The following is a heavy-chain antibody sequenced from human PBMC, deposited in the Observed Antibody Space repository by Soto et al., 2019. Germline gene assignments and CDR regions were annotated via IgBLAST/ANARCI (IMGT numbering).Heavy chain of an antibody. V-gene: IGHV4-59*01. CDR3: ARVALGSSWYFDY. CDR1: GGSISSYY. D-gene: IGHD6-13*01. Sequence: ETLSLTCTVSGGSISSYYWSWIRQPPGKGLEWIGYIYYSGSTNYNPSLKSRVTISVDTSKNQFSLKLSSVTAADTAVYYCARVALGSSWYFDYWGQGTLVTVSS. J-gene: IGHJ4*02. CDR2: IYYSGST.